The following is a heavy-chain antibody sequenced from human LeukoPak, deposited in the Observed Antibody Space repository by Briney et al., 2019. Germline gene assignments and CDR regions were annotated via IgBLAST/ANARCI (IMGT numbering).Heavy chain of an antibody. V-gene: IGHV4-30-4*01. CDR1: GGSISSGDSY. D-gene: IGHD2-2*02. CDR2: IYYSGST. Sequence: PSQILSLTSTVSGGSISSGDSYWCWIRQPPSKGLDWIEYIYYSGSTYYNPPLKSRATISVYAYKNQFSLELSSVTAADMAVYYCARGCIVVGPAAISWFDPWGQGTLVTVSA. CDR3: ARGCIVVGPAAISWFDP. J-gene: IGHJ5*02.